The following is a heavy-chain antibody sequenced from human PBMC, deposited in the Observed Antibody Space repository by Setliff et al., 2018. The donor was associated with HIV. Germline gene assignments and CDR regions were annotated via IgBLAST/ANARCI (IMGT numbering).Heavy chain of an antibody. Sequence: SETLSLTCTVSGGSISSGSYYWSWIRQPAGKGLEWIGHIYTSGSTNYNPSLKSRVAISVDTSKNQFSLKLSSVTAADTAVYYCARVPPDCSGGSCYSKHYVDYWGQGTLVTVSS. V-gene: IGHV4-61*09. CDR2: IYTSGST. D-gene: IGHD2-15*01. CDR1: GGSISSGSYY. J-gene: IGHJ4*02. CDR3: ARVPPDCSGGSCYSKHYVDY.